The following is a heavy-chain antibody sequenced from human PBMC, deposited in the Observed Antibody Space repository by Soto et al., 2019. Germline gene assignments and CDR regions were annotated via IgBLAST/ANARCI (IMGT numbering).Heavy chain of an antibody. CDR1: GYTFTSYD. Sequence: ASVKVSCKASGYTFTSYDINWVRQATGQGLEWMGWMNPNSGNTGYAQKFQGRVTMTRNTSISTAYMELSSLRSEDTAVYYCARAPKLELRLYYYYYGMDGCGQGTTVTVSS. V-gene: IGHV1-8*01. D-gene: IGHD1-7*01. CDR2: MNPNSGNT. CDR3: ARAPKLELRLYYYYYGMDG. J-gene: IGHJ6*02.